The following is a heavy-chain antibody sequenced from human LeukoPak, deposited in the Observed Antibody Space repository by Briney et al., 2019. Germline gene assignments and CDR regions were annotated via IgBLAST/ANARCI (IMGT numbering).Heavy chain of an antibody. CDR1: GFSFSGHW. CDR2: ISPTGSTT. CDR3: ARGPNGNWSGLDF. Sequence: GGSLRLSCTASGFSFSGHWMHWARQLPGKGLVWVSRISPTGSTTSYADSVKGRFTVSRDNAKNTLYLQVNNLRAEDTAVYYCARGPNGNWSGLDFWGQGTLLTVSS. J-gene: IGHJ4*02. V-gene: IGHV3-74*01. D-gene: IGHD1-1*01.